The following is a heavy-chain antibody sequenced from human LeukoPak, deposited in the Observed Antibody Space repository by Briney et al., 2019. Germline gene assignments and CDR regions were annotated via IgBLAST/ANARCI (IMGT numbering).Heavy chain of an antibody. CDR2: ISSSGSTI. Sequence: PGGSLRLSCAASGFTFSSYEMNWVRQAPGKGLEWVSYISSSGSTIYYADSVKGRFTISRDNAKNSLYLQMNSLRAEDTAVYYCARDSSSGYYYPSNFDYWGQGTLVTVSS. J-gene: IGHJ4*02. V-gene: IGHV3-48*03. CDR1: GFTFSSYE. CDR3: ARDSSSGYYYPSNFDY. D-gene: IGHD3-22*01.